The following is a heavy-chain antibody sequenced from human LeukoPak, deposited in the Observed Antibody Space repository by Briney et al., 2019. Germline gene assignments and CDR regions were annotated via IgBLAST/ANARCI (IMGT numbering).Heavy chain of an antibody. CDR1: GFTVSSNY. V-gene: IGHV3-21*01. D-gene: IGHD3-3*01. CDR3: ARDPTYDFWSGYRDY. CDR2: ISSSSSYI. Sequence: GGSLRLSCAASGFTVSSNYMSWVRQAPGKGLEWVSSISSSSSYIYYADSVKGRFTISRDNAKNSLYLQMNSLRAEDTAVYYCARDPTYDFWSGYRDYWGQGTLVTVSS. J-gene: IGHJ4*02.